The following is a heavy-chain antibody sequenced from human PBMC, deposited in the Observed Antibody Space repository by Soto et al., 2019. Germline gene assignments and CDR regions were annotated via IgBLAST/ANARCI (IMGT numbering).Heavy chain of an antibody. CDR2: INHSGST. CDR1: GGSFSGYY. Sequence: PSETLSLTCAVYGGSFSGYYWSWIRQPPWKGLEWIGEINHSGSTNYNPSLKSRVTISVDTSKNQFSLKLSSVTAADTAVYYCASSVREGSPVTTFFYYWGQGTLVTVSS. J-gene: IGHJ4*02. D-gene: IGHD4-17*01. V-gene: IGHV4-34*01. CDR3: ASSVREGSPVTTFFYY.